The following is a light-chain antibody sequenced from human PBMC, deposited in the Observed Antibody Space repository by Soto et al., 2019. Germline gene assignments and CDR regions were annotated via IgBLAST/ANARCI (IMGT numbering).Light chain of an antibody. V-gene: IGKV1-27*01. Sequence: DIQMTQSPSSLSASAGDRVTITCRASQDISNNLAWYLQKPGKVPKLLIYAASTLQSGVPSRFSGSGSGTDFTLTISSLQLEDVATYYCQKYNSAPPFGPGTKVDIK. CDR3: QKYNSAPP. CDR2: AAS. J-gene: IGKJ3*01. CDR1: QDISNN.